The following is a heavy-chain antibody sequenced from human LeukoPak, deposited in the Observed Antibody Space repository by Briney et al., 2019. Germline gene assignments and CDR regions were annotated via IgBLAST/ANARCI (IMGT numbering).Heavy chain of an antibody. D-gene: IGHD1-14*01. CDR3: AKSLSTLRTYDAFDV. J-gene: IGHJ3*01. CDR2: MSYDGSKK. Sequence: GGSLTLSCAASGFTFSNYGMHWIRQAPGKGLECVAVMSYDGSKKYYADSVKGRFTISRDNSKNTLYLQMNSLRAEDTAAYYCAKSLSTLRTYDAFDVWGRGTLVTVSS. V-gene: IGHV3-30*18. CDR1: GFTFSNYG.